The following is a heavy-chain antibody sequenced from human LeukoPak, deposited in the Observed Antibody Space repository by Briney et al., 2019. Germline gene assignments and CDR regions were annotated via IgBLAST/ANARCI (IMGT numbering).Heavy chain of an antibody. J-gene: IGHJ4*02. CDR3: ARDLFYYDNSGYYYFDY. CDR1: GFTFSSYS. CDR2: ISFSSNNI. D-gene: IGHD3-22*01. V-gene: IGHV3-21*01. Sequence: PGGSLRLSCAASGFTFSSYSMNWVRQAPGKGLEWVSSISFSSNNIFYADSVKGRFTISRDNAKNSLYLQMNSLRAEDTAVYYCARDLFYYDNSGYYYFDYWGQGTLVTVSS.